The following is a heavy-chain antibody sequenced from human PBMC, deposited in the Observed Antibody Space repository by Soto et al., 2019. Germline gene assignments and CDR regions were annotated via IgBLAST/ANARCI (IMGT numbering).Heavy chain of an antibody. V-gene: IGHV4-59*01. D-gene: IGHD3-22*01. CDR1: GGSISSYY. J-gene: IGHJ4*02. Sequence: SETLSLTCTVSGGSISSYYWSWIRQPPGKGLEWIGYIYYSGSTNYNPSLKSRVTISVDTSKNQFSLRAEDTAVYYCAKDTYYHDRSGYYIFHNWGQGPRVTVSS. CDR3: AKDTYYHDRSGYYIFHN. CDR2: IYYSGST.